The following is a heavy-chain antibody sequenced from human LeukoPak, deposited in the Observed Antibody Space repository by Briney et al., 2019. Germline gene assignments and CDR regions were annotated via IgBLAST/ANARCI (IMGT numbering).Heavy chain of an antibody. Sequence: PSETLSLTCAVYGGSFSGYYWSWIRQPPGKGLEWIGEINHSGSTNYNPSLKSRVTISVDTSKNQFSLKLSSVTAADTAVYYCARGSGWLTVVKYWGRGTLVTVSS. CDR1: GGSFSGYY. D-gene: IGHD6-19*01. J-gene: IGHJ4*02. CDR3: ARGSGWLTVVKY. CDR2: INHSGST. V-gene: IGHV4-34*01.